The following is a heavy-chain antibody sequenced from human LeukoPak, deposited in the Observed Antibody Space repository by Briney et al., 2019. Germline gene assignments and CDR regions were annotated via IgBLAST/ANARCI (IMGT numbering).Heavy chain of an antibody. CDR2: ISYDGSNK. V-gene: IGHV3-30-3*01. D-gene: IGHD3-22*01. CDR3: ARDVYYYDSSGQGTYYYYGTDV. Sequence: PGGSLRLSCAASGFTFSSYAMHWVRQAPGKGLEWVAVISYDGSNKYYADSVKGRFTISRDNSKNTLYLQMNSLRAEDTAVYYCARDVYYYDSSGQGTYYYYGTDVWGQGTTVTVSS. CDR1: GFTFSSYA. J-gene: IGHJ6*02.